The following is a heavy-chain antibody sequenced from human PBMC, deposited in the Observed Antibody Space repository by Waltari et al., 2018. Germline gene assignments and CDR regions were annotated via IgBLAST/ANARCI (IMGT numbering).Heavy chain of an antibody. CDR1: GYSFTAYH. D-gene: IGHD2-8*01. CDR2: INPNTGDT. Sequence: QVQLVQSGAEVKKPGASVKVSCTTSGYSFTAYHMHWVRQAPGQGLEWMGRINPNTGDTTYALKLEGRVTMTRDTAMSTAYMELNNLTSDDTALYFCASNRDMLGWGQGTMVIVSS. J-gene: IGHJ3*01. V-gene: IGHV1-2*06. CDR3: ASNRDMLG.